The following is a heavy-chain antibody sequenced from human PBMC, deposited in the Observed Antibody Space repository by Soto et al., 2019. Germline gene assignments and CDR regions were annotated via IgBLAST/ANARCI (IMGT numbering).Heavy chain of an antibody. Sequence: ASVKVSCKASGYTFTGYYMHWVRQAPGQGLEWMGWINPNSGGTNYAQKFQGRGTMTGDTSISTAYMELGRLRSDDTAVYYCARARRALVIRVTGLGSTNWFDPWGQGTLVTVSS. V-gene: IGHV1-2*02. J-gene: IGHJ5*02. CDR2: INPNSGGT. CDR1: GYTFTGYY. CDR3: ARARRALVIRVTGLGSTNWFDP. D-gene: IGHD2-21*01.